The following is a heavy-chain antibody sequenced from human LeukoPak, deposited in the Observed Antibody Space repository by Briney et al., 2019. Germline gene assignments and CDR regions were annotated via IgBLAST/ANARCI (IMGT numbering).Heavy chain of an antibody. J-gene: IGHJ4*02. CDR3: ARDYGDYFDY. Sequence: SETLSLTCTVSGYSISSGYYWGWIRQPPGKGLEWIGSIYHSGSTYYNPSLKSRVTISVDTSKNQFSLKLSSVTAADTAVYYCARDYGDYFDYWGQRTLVTVSS. V-gene: IGHV4-38-2*02. CDR2: IYHSGST. D-gene: IGHD4-17*01. CDR1: GYSISSGYY.